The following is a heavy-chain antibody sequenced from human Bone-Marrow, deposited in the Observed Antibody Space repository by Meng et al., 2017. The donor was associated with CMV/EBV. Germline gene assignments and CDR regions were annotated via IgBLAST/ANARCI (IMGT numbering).Heavy chain of an antibody. D-gene: IGHD6-13*01. CDR1: GGTFSSYA. CDR3: ARSQYSSSWYPFTH. Sequence: QVQLVQAGAGGKKPGSSVKVSCKASGGTFSSYAISWVRQAPGQGLEWMGGIIPIFGTANYAQKFQGRVTITADESTSTAYMELSSLRSEDTAAYYCARSQYSSSWYPFTHWGQGTLVTVSS. V-gene: IGHV1-69*12. CDR2: IIPIFGTA. J-gene: IGHJ4*02.